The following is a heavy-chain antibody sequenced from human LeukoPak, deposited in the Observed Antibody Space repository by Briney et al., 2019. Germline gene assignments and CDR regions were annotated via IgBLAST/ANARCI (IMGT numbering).Heavy chain of an antibody. J-gene: IGHJ4*02. V-gene: IGHV4-59*01. Sequence: SETLSLTCTVSGGSISSYYWSWIRQPPGKGLEWIGYIYYSGSTNYNPSLKSRVTISVDTSKNQFSLKLSSVTAADTAVYYCARSSWYDGMGYWGQGTLVTASS. CDR3: ARSSWYDGMGY. CDR2: IYYSGST. CDR1: GGSISSYY. D-gene: IGHD6-13*01.